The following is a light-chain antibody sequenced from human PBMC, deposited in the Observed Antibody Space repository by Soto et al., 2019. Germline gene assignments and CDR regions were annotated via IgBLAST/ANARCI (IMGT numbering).Light chain of an antibody. V-gene: IGLV2-11*01. CDR1: GSDVGDSSH. Sequence: QSALTQPRSVSGSPGQSVTISCTATGSDVGDSSHVSWYQLHPGKAPKLMIYEVNNRPSGVPDRFSGSKSGSTASLTIWGLQAEDEAEYYCCLSPGSLTWLFGGGTKLTVL. J-gene: IGLJ3*02. CDR2: EVN. CDR3: CLSPGSLTWL.